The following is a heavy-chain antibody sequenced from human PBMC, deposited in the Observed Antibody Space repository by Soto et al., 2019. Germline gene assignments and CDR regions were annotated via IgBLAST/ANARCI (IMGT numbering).Heavy chain of an antibody. D-gene: IGHD3-16*01. CDR3: ATSFRYFDN. V-gene: IGHV3-23*01. CDR1: GSISTTTP. Sequence: GGSLRLSCAASGSISTTTPLSWVRQAPGKGLEWVSTISGRGTNTYYADSVKGRFIISRDNLKNTVNPQMNSLGVEDTAIYYCATSFRYFDNWGQGTRVTVSS. CDR2: ISGRGTNT. J-gene: IGHJ4*02.